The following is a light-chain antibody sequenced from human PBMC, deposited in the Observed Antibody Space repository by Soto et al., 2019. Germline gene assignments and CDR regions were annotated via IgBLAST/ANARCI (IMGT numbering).Light chain of an antibody. J-gene: IGKJ5*01. CDR3: QQYGSSPIT. V-gene: IGKV3-20*01. CDR1: ESIVNNN. CDR2: GAS. Sequence: VLTQSPGTLSLSPGERATLSCRASESIVNNNLAWYQQKPGQAPRLLISGASNRATGIPDRFSGSGYETDFSLTINRLEPEDFAVYFCQQYGSSPITFGQGTRLEMK.